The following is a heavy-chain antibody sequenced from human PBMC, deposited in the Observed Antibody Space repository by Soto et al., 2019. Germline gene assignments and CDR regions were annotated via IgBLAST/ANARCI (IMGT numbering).Heavy chain of an antibody. V-gene: IGHV3-53*01. Sequence: RLSCAASGFTVSSNYMSWVRQAPGKGLEWVSVIYSGGSTYYADSVKGRFTISRDNSKNTLYLQMNSLRAEDTAVYYCARDRRRLRYGMDVWGQGTTVTVSS. D-gene: IGHD3-22*01. J-gene: IGHJ6*02. CDR1: GFTVSSNY. CDR2: IYSGGST. CDR3: ARDRRRLRYGMDV.